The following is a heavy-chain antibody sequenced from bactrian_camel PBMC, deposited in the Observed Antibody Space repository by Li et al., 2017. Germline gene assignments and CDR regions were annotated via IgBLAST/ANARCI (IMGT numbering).Heavy chain of an antibody. Sequence: VQLVESGGDLVQPGGSLTLSCAASGFIFEHYWMNWVRRAPGKAREGIAVIDSDGDTAYAESMKDRFTISVDNAKNTLYLQMNSLKPEDTATYYCAAQFLEASCAVVHAIDNWGQGTQVTVS. CDR3: AAQFLEASCAVVHAIDN. CDR2: IDSDGDT. V-gene: IGHV3S26*01. D-gene: IGHD2*01. CDR1: GFIFEHYW. J-gene: IGHJ4*01.